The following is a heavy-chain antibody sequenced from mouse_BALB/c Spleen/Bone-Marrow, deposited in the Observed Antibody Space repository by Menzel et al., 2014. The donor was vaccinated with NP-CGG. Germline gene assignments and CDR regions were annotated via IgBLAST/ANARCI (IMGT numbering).Heavy chain of an antibody. CDR3: TRGGNWEDFDY. CDR2: ISSGSRTI. CDR1: GFTFSSFG. D-gene: IGHD4-1*01. V-gene: IGHV5-17*02. J-gene: IGHJ2*01. Sequence: EVKVVESGGGLVQPGGSRKLSCAASGFTFSSFGMHWVRQAPEQGLEWVAYISSGSRTIYYADTVKGRFTISRDNPKNTLFLQMTGLRSEDTAMYYCTRGGNWEDFDYWGQGTTLTVSS.